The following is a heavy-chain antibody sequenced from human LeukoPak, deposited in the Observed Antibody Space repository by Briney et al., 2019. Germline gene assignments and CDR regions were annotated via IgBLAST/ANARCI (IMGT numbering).Heavy chain of an antibody. D-gene: IGHD3-22*01. CDR3: ARGLYYDTNGYPALQY. Sequence: ASVTVSCKPSGYTFTNYGFTWVRQAPGQGLEWMGGISAYNGNTNYARKVQDRITMTTDTSTSTAYMELRSLGSDDTAVYRCARGLYYDTNGYPALQYWGQGTLVTVSS. CDR1: GYTFTNYG. J-gene: IGHJ4*02. CDR2: ISAYNGNT. V-gene: IGHV1-18*01.